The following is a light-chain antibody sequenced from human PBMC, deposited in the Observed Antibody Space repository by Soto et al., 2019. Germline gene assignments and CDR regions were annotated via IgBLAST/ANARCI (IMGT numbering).Light chain of an antibody. Sequence: QSALTQPASVSGSPGQSITISCTGTSSDIGAYYSVSWYQQNPGKAPKLLIYDVSTRPSGVSNRFSGSKSGNTASLTISGLQPEDETDYYCSSYTSSNTLLFGGGTKVTVL. CDR2: DVS. J-gene: IGLJ2*01. V-gene: IGLV2-14*01. CDR3: SSYTSSNTLL. CDR1: SSDIGAYYS.